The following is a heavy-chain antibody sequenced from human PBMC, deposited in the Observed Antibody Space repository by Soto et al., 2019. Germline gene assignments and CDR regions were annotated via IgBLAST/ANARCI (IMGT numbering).Heavy chain of an antibody. CDR1: GFTVSSNY. CDR3: AKDLGPVLRYYYGMDV. V-gene: IGHV3-53*04. D-gene: IGHD1-26*01. CDR2: IYSGGST. Sequence: GGSLRLSCAASGFTVSSNYMSWVRQAPGKGLEWVSVIYSGGSTYYADSVKGRFTISRHNSKNTLYLQMNSLRAEDTAVYYCAKDLGPVLRYYYGMDVWGQGTTVTVSS. J-gene: IGHJ6*02.